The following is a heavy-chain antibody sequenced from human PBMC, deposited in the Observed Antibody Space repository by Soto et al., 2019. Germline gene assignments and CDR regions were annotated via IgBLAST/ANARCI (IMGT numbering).Heavy chain of an antibody. CDR3: ARQPGYYDILTGYSTYYFDY. CDR1: GGSISSGDYY. CDR2: IYYSGST. V-gene: IGHV4-30-4*01. J-gene: IGHJ4*02. D-gene: IGHD3-9*01. Sequence: SETLSLTCTFSGGSISSGDYYWSWIRQPPGKGLEWIGYIYYSGSTYYNPSLKSRVTISVDTSKNQFSLKLSSVTAADTAVYYCARQPGYYDILTGYSTYYFDYWGQGTPVTVSS.